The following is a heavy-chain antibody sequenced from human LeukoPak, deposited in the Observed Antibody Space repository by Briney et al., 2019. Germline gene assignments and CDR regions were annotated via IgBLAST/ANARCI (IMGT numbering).Heavy chain of an antibody. V-gene: IGHV4-39*01. J-gene: IGHJ4*02. CDR1: GGSISSSSYY. CDR2: IYYSGST. CDR3: ARYGLDYYDSSGYYYEDY. D-gene: IGHD3-22*01. Sequence: PSETLSLTCTVSGGSISSSSYYWGWIRQPPGRGLEWIGSIYYSGSTYYNPSLKSRVTISVDTSKNQFSLKLSSVTAADTAVYYCARYGLDYYDSSGYYYEDYWGQGTLVTVSS.